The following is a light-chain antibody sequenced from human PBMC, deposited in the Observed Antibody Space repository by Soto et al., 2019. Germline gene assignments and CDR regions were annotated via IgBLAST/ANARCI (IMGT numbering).Light chain of an antibody. CDR2: QDS. Sequence: SYELTQPTSVSVSPGQTASITCSGDKLGDKYACWYQQKPGQSPVLVIYQDSKRPSGIPERFSGSNSGNTATLTISGTQAMDEADYYCQAWDSIIGVFGGGTKVTVL. J-gene: IGLJ2*01. CDR1: KLGDKY. CDR3: QAWDSIIGV. V-gene: IGLV3-1*01.